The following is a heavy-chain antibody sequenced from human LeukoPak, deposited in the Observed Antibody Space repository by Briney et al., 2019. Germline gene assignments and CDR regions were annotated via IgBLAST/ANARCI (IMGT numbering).Heavy chain of an antibody. CDR1: GFTFSSYA. V-gene: IGHV3-64*01. J-gene: IGHJ6*02. CDR3: ARVGYYSGYYGMDV. D-gene: IGHD3-3*01. CDR2: ISSNGGST. Sequence: GGSLRLSCAASGFTFSSYAMHWVRQAPGKGLEYVSAISSNGGSTYSANSVKGRFIISRDNSKNTLYLQMGSLRAEDMAVYYCARVGYYSGYYGMDVWGQGTTVTVSS.